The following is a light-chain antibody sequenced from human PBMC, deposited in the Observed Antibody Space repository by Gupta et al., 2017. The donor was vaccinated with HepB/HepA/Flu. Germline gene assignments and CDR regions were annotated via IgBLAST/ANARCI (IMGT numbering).Light chain of an antibody. CDR1: NIGTKG. Sequence: SYVVTQPPSVSVAPGKTASITCGGNNIGTKGVHWYQQKPGQAPVMVIYNDSDRPPGIPERFSGSNSGSTATLTISRVEAGDEAEYYCQVWDSSNDSAVFGGGTKLTVL. CDR3: QVWDSSNDSAV. V-gene: IGLV3-21*04. J-gene: IGLJ2*01. CDR2: NDS.